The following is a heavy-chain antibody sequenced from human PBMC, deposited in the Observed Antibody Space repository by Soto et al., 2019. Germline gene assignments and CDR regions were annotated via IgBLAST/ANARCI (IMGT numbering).Heavy chain of an antibody. V-gene: IGHV3-30*18. CDR3: AKERDSYGYYYYYGMDV. Sequence: GGSLRLSCAASGFTFSSYGMHWVRQAPGKGLEWVAVISYDGSNKYYADSVKGRFTISRDNSKNTLYLQMNSLRAEDTAVYYCAKERDSYGYYYYYGMDVWGQGTTVTVSS. CDR2: ISYDGSNK. CDR1: GFTFSSYG. D-gene: IGHD5-18*01. J-gene: IGHJ6*02.